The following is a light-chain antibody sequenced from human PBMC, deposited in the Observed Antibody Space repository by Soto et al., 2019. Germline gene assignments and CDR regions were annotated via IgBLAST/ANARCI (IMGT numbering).Light chain of an antibody. Sequence: EIVLTQSPGTLSLSPGEGATLSCRASQSVSSYLAWYQQKRGQAPRLLIYDASNRATGIPARFSGSGSGTDFTLTISRLEAEDFAVYYCQQRSNWPLTFGGGTKVDI. CDR1: QSVSSY. J-gene: IGKJ4*01. CDR3: QQRSNWPLT. V-gene: IGKV3-11*01. CDR2: DAS.